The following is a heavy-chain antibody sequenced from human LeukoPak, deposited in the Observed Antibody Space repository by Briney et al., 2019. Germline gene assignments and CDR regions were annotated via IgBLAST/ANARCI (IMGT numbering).Heavy chain of an antibody. D-gene: IGHD4-11*01. J-gene: IGHJ3*02. V-gene: IGHV4-59*01. Sequence: SEILSLTCTVSGGSISSYYWSWIRQPPGKGLEWIGYIYYSGSTNYNPSLKSRVTISVDTSKNQFSLKLSSVTAADTAVYYCARRYSNSDAFDIWGQGTMVTVSS. CDR2: IYYSGST. CDR1: GGSISSYY. CDR3: ARRYSNSDAFDI.